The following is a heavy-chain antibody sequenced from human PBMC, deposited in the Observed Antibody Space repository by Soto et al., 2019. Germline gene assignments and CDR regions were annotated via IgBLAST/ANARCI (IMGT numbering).Heavy chain of an antibody. V-gene: IGHV3-30*18. J-gene: IGHJ3*02. CDR2: ISYDGSNK. CDR3: AKDQETDGYNYVALGAFAFDI. CDR1: GFTFSSYG. Sequence: PGGSLILSCAASGFTFSSYGMHWVRQAPGKGLEWVAVISYDGSNKYYADSVKGRFTISRDNSKNTLYLQMNSLRAEDTAVYYCAKDQETDGYNYVALGAFAFDIWGQGTMVTVSS. D-gene: IGHD5-12*01.